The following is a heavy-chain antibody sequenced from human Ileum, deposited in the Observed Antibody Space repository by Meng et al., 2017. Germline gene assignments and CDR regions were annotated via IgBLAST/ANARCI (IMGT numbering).Heavy chain of an antibody. CDR2: MYSSGNA. Sequence: QGQLEWSGPGLVTPSTTLAPTCTVSGGSVSDGDYCWSWVRQHPGKGLECIGHMYSSGNAYYNPSLKSRVSVSVDTSKNQFSVRLSSVTAADTAIYYCARVYYDSSGLNWFDSWGQGTLVTVSS. V-gene: IGHV4-31*03. CDR3: ARVYYDSSGLNWFDS. J-gene: IGHJ5*01. CDR1: GGSVSDGDYC. D-gene: IGHD3-22*01.